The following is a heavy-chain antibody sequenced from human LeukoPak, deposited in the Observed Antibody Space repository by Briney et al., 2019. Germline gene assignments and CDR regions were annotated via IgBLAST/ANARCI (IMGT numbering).Heavy chain of an antibody. D-gene: IGHD4-23*01. CDR3: ARGTPTVVTPSGFDP. V-gene: IGHV1-2*02. J-gene: IGHJ5*02. CDR2: INPNSGGT. Sequence: GASEKVSCKASGYTFTGYYMHWVRQAPGQGLEWMGWINPNSGGTNYAQKFQGRVTMTRDTSISTAYMELSRLRSDDTAVYYCARGTPTVVTPSGFDPWGQGTLVTVSS. CDR1: GYTFTGYY.